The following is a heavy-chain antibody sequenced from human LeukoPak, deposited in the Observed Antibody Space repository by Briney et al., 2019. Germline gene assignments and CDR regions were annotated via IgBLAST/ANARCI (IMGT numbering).Heavy chain of an antibody. Sequence: ASVKVSCKASGYTFTGYYMHWVRQAPGQGLEWMGWINPNSGGTNYAQKFQGRVTMTRDTSISTAYMELSRLRSDDTAVYYCARDQRDMWYYYYYMDVWGKGTTVTVSS. CDR3: ARDQRDMWYYYYYMDV. V-gene: IGHV1-2*02. J-gene: IGHJ6*03. D-gene: IGHD2-15*01. CDR1: GYTFTGYY. CDR2: INPNSGGT.